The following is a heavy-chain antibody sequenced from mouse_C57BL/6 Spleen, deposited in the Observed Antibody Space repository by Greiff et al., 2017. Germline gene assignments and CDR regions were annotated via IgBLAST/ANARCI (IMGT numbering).Heavy chain of an antibody. J-gene: IGHJ4*01. Sequence: VHLVESGPELVKPGASVKLSCKASGYTFTSYDINWVKQRPGQGLEWIGWIYPRDGSTKYNEKFKGKATLTVDTSSSTAYMELHSLTSEDSAVYFCAREDSSGYYAMDYWGQGTSVTVSS. CDR2: IYPRDGST. V-gene: IGHV1-85*01. CDR1: GYTFTSYD. CDR3: AREDSSGYYAMDY. D-gene: IGHD3-2*02.